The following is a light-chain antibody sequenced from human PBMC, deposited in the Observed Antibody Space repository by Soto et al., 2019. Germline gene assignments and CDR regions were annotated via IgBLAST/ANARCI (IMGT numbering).Light chain of an antibody. CDR1: QSVSSYY. CDR2: AAP. CDR3: QQCGSSPWT. V-gene: IGKV3-20*01. Sequence: EIVLTQSPGTLSLSPGERATLSCRASQSVSSYYLAWYQQKPGQAPRLLIYAAPSRATGIPDRFSGGGSGTDFTLTISRLEPEDFAVYYCQQCGSSPWTLGQGTKVDIK. J-gene: IGKJ1*01.